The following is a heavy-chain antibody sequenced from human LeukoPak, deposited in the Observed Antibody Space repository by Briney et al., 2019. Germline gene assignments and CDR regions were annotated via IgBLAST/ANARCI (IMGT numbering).Heavy chain of an antibody. CDR1: GGSISSYY. D-gene: IGHD4-17*01. J-gene: IGHJ4*02. Sequence: SETLSLTCTVSGGSISSYYWSWIRQPPGKGLEWIGYIYYSGSTNYNPSLKGRVTISVDTSKNQFSLKLSSVTAADTAVYYCARSYGDYLDYWGQGTLVTVSS. CDR2: IYYSGST. V-gene: IGHV4-59*01. CDR3: ARSYGDYLDY.